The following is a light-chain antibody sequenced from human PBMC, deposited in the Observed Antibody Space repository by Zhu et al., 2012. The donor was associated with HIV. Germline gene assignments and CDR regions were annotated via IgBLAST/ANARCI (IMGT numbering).Light chain of an antibody. Sequence: EIVLTQSPGTLSLSPGERATLSCTASESVSSSYLAWYQQKPGQAPRLLIYGASSRATGIPDRFSGSGSGTDFTLIISRLEPEDFAVYYCQQYGSSPGTFGQGTKVEIK. CDR1: ESVSSSY. V-gene: IGKV3-20*01. CDR2: GAS. CDR3: QQYGSSPGT. J-gene: IGKJ1*01.